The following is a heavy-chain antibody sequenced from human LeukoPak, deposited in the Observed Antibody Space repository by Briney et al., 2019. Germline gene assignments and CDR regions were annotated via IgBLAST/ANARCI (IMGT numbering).Heavy chain of an antibody. J-gene: IGHJ4*02. Sequence: GGSLRLSCAASGFTFSSYAMHWVRQAPGKGLEWVAVISYDGSNKYYADSVKGRFTISRDNSKNTLYLQMNSLRAEDTAVYYCASKRDPGGVIIPSSDYWGQGTLVTVSS. V-gene: IGHV3-30*04. D-gene: IGHD3-10*01. CDR1: GFTFSSYA. CDR3: ASKRDPGGVIIPSSDY. CDR2: ISYDGSNK.